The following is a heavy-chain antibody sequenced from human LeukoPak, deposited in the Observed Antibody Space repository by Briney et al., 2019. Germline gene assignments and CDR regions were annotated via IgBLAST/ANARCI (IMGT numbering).Heavy chain of an antibody. Sequence: SETLSLTCAVYGGSFSGYYWSWIRQPPGKGLEWIGEIDHSGSTNYNPSLKSRVTISVDTSKNQFSLKLSSVTAADTAVYYCASSAVAGDDYWGQGTLVTVSS. J-gene: IGHJ4*02. CDR1: GGSFSGYY. CDR3: ASSAVAGDDY. CDR2: IDHSGST. D-gene: IGHD6-19*01. V-gene: IGHV4-34*01.